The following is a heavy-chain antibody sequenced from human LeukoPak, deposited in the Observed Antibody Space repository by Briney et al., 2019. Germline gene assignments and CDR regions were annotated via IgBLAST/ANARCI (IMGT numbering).Heavy chain of an antibody. CDR1: GGTFISYT. D-gene: IGHD2-2*02. Sequence: AASLKVSCKASGGTFISYTISWVRQAPGQGLWWMRRIIPILGIANYAQNFQGRVTITADKSTSTAYMELRSLRSEDKAVSYCARDPGYCSSTRCYTRLGYWGQGTLVTVSS. V-gene: IGHV1-69*04. CDR2: IIPILGIA. J-gene: IGHJ4*02. CDR3: ARDPGYCSSTRCYTRLGY.